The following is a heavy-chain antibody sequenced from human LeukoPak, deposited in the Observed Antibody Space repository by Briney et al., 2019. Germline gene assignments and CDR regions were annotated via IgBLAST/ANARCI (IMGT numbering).Heavy chain of an antibody. V-gene: IGHV1-46*01. J-gene: IGHJ4*02. D-gene: IGHD6-6*01. CDR2: INPSGGSI. Sequence: VASVKVSCKASGYTFTPYSMHWVRQAPGQGLEWMGVINPSGGSINYAQKFQGRVTVTRDTSTSTVYMDLSSLRSEDTAVYYCAREQVAGRRSFDYWGQGTLVTVSS. CDR3: AREQVAGRRSFDY. CDR1: GYTFTPYS.